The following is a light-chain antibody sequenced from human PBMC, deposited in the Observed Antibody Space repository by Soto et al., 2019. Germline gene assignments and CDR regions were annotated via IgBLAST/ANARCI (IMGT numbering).Light chain of an antibody. Sequence: EIVLTQSPATLSLSPGERATLSCRASQSVSSYLAWYQQKPGQAPRLLIYDASNRATGIPARFSGSGSGTDFTLTISSLEPEDFACYYCQQRSNWPYTFGQGTKLEIK. J-gene: IGKJ2*01. CDR3: QQRSNWPYT. V-gene: IGKV3-11*01. CDR2: DAS. CDR1: QSVSSY.